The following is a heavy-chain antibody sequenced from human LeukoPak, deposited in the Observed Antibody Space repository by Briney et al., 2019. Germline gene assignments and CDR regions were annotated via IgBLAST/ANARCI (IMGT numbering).Heavy chain of an antibody. Sequence: GASVKVSCKASGYTFTSYAMHWVRQAPGQRLEWMGWINAGNGNTKYSQKFQGRVTITRDTSASTAYMELSSLRSEDTAVYYCARDHGHSGPDTFDYWGQGTLVTVSS. J-gene: IGHJ4*02. CDR3: ARDHGHSGPDTFDY. D-gene: IGHD6-19*01. CDR2: INAGNGNT. CDR1: GYTFTSYA. V-gene: IGHV1-3*01.